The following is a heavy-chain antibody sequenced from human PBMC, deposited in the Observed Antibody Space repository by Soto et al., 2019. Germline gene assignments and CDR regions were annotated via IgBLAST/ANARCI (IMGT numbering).Heavy chain of an antibody. CDR2: IYHSGST. Sequence: QLQLQESGSGLVQPSQTLSLTCAVSGGSISSGGYSWSWIRQPPGKGLEWIGYIYHSGSTYYNPSHKSRVTISVDRSKNQSSRKLSSGTAAGTAVYYFVRREYYASSGTNGFDPWGQGTLVTVSS. V-gene: IGHV4-30-2*01. J-gene: IGHJ5*02. CDR3: VRREYYASSGTNGFDP. D-gene: IGHD3-22*01. CDR1: GGSISSGGYS.